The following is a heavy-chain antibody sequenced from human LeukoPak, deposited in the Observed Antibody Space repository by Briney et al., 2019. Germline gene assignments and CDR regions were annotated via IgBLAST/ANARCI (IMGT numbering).Heavy chain of an antibody. CDR1: GYTFTSYG. J-gene: IGHJ4*02. V-gene: IGHV1-18*01. Sequence: ASVKVSCKASGYTFTSYGISWVRQAPGQRLEWMGWISAYNGYTHYAQMLQGRVTMTTDTSTTTAYMELRSLGSDDTAVYYCARVGHRDEDHFDYWGQGTLVTVSS. CDR3: ARVGHRDEDHFDY. CDR2: ISAYNGYT. D-gene: IGHD5-24*01.